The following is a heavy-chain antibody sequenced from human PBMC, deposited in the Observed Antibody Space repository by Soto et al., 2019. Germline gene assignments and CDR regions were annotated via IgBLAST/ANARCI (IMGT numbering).Heavy chain of an antibody. V-gene: IGHV3-15*01. CDR1: GFTFSNVW. CDR3: TTDPGGGVTLREVPDH. J-gene: IGHJ4*02. Sequence: EVHLVESGGGLVKPGGSLRLSCAASGFTFSNVWMSWVRQAPGKGLEWVGRIKSKSDGGTIDYAAPVKGRFTISRDDSKNTLYLQMHSLKTEATAVYYCTTDPGGGVTLREVPDHWGQGTLVTVSS. D-gene: IGHD2-8*01. CDR2: IKSKSDGGTI.